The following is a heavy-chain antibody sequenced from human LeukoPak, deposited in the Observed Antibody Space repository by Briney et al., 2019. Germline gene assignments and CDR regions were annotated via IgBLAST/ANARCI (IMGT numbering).Heavy chain of an antibody. CDR1: GFTFSSYE. D-gene: IGHD3-16*02. Sequence: GGSLRLSCAASGFTFSSYEMNWVRQAPGKGLEWVSYISSSGSTIYYADSVKGRFTISRDNAKNSLYLQMNSLRAEDTAVYYCARILRPRVPYYDYVWGSYRYRGYFDYWGQGTLVTVSS. CDR3: ARILRPRVPYYDYVWGSYRYRGYFDY. J-gene: IGHJ4*02. CDR2: ISSSGSTI. V-gene: IGHV3-48*03.